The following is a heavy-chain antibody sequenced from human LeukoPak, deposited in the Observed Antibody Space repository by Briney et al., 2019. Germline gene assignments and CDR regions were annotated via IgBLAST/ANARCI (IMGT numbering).Heavy chain of an antibody. J-gene: IGHJ4*02. D-gene: IGHD6-6*01. CDR2: ISSSSSYI. V-gene: IGHV3-21*01. CDR1: GFTFSSHS. CDR3: ARAGGIAARPFDY. Sequence: GGSLRLSCAASGFTFSSHSMNWVRQAPGKGLEWVSSISSSSSYIYYADSVKGRFTISRDNAKNSLYLQMNSLRAEDTAVYYCARAGGIAARPFDYWGQGTLVTVSS.